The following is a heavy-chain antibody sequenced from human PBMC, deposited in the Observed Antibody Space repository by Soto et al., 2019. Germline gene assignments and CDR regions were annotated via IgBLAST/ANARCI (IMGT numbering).Heavy chain of an antibody. D-gene: IGHD3-3*01. CDR2: ISSGGTST. V-gene: IGHV3-74*01. J-gene: IGHJ4*01. CDR1: GFTCSSYW. CDR3: TSGYYSYFFDF. Sequence: GGSLRLSCAASGFTCSSYWMHWVRQTPGKGLVWVSRISSGGTSTSYEDSVKGRFTISRDNAKNTLYLQMNSLRVEVTAVYYCTSGYYSYFFDFWGHGTLVIVSS.